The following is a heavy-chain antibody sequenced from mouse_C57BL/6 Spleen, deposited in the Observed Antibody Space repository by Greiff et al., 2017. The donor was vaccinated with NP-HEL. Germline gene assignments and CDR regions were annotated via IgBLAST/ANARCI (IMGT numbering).Heavy chain of an antibody. Sequence: VQLQQSGPELVKPGASVKISCKASGYTFTDYYMNWVKQSHGKSLEWIGDINPNNGGTSYNQKFKGKATLTVDKSSSTAYMELRSLTSEDSAVYYCERLYDYDGYYFDYWGQGTTLTVSS. CDR3: ERLYDYDGYYFDY. CDR2: INPNNGGT. J-gene: IGHJ2*01. D-gene: IGHD2-4*01. CDR1: GYTFTDYY. V-gene: IGHV1-26*01.